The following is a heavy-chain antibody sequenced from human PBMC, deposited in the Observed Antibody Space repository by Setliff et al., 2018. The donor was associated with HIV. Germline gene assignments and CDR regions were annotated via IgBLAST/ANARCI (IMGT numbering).Heavy chain of an antibody. CDR3: ARDFGGYCSSMSCPGLFDP. D-gene: IGHD2-2*01. V-gene: IGHV1-69*05. CDR1: GGTFSNYG. Sequence: SVKVSCKASGGTFSNYGMSWVRQAPGQGLEWMGGIIPISGTNYAQRFQGRVTITTDESTSTAYMELSGLRSEDTAVYYCARDFGGYCSSMSCPGLFDPWGQGTLVTSPQ. J-gene: IGHJ5*02. CDR2: IIPISGT.